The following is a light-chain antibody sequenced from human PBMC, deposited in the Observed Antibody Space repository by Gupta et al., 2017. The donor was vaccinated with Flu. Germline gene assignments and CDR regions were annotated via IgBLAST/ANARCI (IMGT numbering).Light chain of an antibody. CDR1: SSNIGNNY. J-gene: IGLJ2*01. CDR3: VTWDTSLADQVV. CDR2: ENH. V-gene: IGLV1-51*02. Sequence: QSVLTQPPSVSAAPGQRVTISCSGTSSNIGNNYVSWYQQFAGTAPKLLIYENHKRPSGIPDRFSGSKSGTSGTLDITGLQTGDEAEYDCVTWDTSLADQVVFGGGTRLTVL.